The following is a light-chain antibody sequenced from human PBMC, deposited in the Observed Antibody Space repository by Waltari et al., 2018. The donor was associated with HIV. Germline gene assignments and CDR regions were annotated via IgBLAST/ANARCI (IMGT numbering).Light chain of an antibody. V-gene: IGLV2-8*01. CDR2: YVT. CDR1: SIYIGTYSF. Sequence: QPLLTHRHPASGSPGQSLAVSSTGSSIYIGTYSFVSRYQHHPGQAPKFIIYYVTRRPPGIPDRFSGTNSGYTASLTVSDLQVEDEADYYCVSYTEKDTLLLFGGGTKLAV. J-gene: IGLJ2*01. CDR3: VSYTEKDTLLL.